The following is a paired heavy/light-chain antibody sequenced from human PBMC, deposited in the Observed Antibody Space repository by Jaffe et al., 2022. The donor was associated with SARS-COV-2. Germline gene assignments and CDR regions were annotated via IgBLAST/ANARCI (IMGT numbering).Heavy chain of an antibody. CDR1: GGTFSSYT. J-gene: IGHJ6*02. CDR3: ARVGGDYRYYYYGMDV. V-gene: IGHV1-69*02. CDR2: IIPILGIA. Sequence: QVQLVQSGAEVKKPGSSVKVSCKASGGTFSSYTISWVRQAPGQGLEWMGRIIPILGIANYAQKFQGRVTITADKSTSTAYMELSSLRSEDTAVYYCARVGGDYRYYYYGMDVWGQGTTVTVSS. D-gene: IGHD4-17*01.
Light chain of an antibody. V-gene: IGLV1-40*01. CDR2: GNS. CDR1: SSNIGAGYD. J-gene: IGLJ2*01. Sequence: QSVLTQPPSVSGAPGQRVTISCTGSSSNIGAGYDVHWYQQLPGTAPKLLIYGNSNRPSGVPDRFSGSKSGTSASLAISGLQAEDEADYYCQSYDSSLSGSYVVFGGGTKLTVL. CDR3: QSYDSSLSGSYVV.